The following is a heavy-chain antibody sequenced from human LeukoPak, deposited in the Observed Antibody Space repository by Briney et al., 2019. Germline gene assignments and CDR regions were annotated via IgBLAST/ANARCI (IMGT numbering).Heavy chain of an antibody. V-gene: IGHV4-59*01. CDR1: GGSISSYY. J-gene: IGHJ4*02. D-gene: IGHD3-10*01. Sequence: SEXLSLTCTVSGGSISSYYWSWIRQPPGKGLEWIGYIYYSGSTNYNPSLKSRVTISVDTSKNQFSLKLSSVTAADTAVYYCARATTGSGSYNPSIPDYWGQGTLVTVSS. CDR3: ARATTGSGSYNPSIPDY. CDR2: IYYSGST.